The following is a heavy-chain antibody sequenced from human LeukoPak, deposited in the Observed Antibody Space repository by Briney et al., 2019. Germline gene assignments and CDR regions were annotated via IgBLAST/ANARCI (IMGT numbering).Heavy chain of an antibody. CDR1: GYSISSGYY. Sequence: SSETLSLTCTVSGYSISSGYYWGWIRQPPGKGLEWIGSIYHSGRTYYNPSLKSRVTISVDTSKNQFSLKLSSVTAADTAVYYCARADYSSTWSHDYYYMDVWGKGTTVTVSS. CDR3: ARADYSSTWSHDYYYMDV. V-gene: IGHV4-38-2*02. D-gene: IGHD6-13*01. CDR2: IYHSGRT. J-gene: IGHJ6*03.